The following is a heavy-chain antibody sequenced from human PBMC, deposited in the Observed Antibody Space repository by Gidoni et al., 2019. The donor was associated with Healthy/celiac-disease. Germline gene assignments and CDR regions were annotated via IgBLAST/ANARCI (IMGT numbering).Heavy chain of an antibody. D-gene: IGHD3-10*01. CDR1: GYTFTSYA. Sequence: QVQLVQSGAEVKKPGASVKFSCKASGYTFTSYAMHWVRQAPGQRLEWMGWINAGNGNTKYSQKFQGRVTITRDTSASTAYMELSSLRSEDTAVYYCARSGSYPKTYYYGMDVWGQGTTVTVSS. V-gene: IGHV1-3*01. CDR3: ARSGSYPKTYYYGMDV. CDR2: INAGNGNT. J-gene: IGHJ6*02.